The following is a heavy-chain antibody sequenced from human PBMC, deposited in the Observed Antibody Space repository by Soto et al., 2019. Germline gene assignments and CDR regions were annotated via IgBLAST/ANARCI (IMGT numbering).Heavy chain of an antibody. D-gene: IGHD2-2*02. CDR2: IMPIFGTA. J-gene: IGHJ6*02. V-gene: IGHV1-69*13. CDR3: AVGYCSSTSCYTRGYYYYYGMDV. CDR1: GGIFSSYA. Sequence: GASGRVSCKASGGIFSSYAISWVRQAPGQGLEWMGGIMPIFGTANYAQKFRGRVTITADESTSTAYMELSSLRSEDTAVYYCAVGYCSSTSCYTRGYYYYYGMDVWGQGTTVTVSS.